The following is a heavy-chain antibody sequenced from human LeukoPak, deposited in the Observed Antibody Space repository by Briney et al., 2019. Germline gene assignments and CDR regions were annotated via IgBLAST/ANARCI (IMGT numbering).Heavy chain of an antibody. CDR2: ISYDGSNK. D-gene: IGHD1-1*01. J-gene: IGHJ4*02. V-gene: IGHV3-30*10. CDR1: GFIFSSYS. CDR3: ATWNDGFDY. Sequence: GGSLRLSCAASGFIFSSYSMHRVRHAPGKGLEWVAVISYDGSNKYYTDSVKGRFTISRDNSKNTLYLQMNSLRAEDTAVYYCATWNDGFDYWGQGTLVTVSS.